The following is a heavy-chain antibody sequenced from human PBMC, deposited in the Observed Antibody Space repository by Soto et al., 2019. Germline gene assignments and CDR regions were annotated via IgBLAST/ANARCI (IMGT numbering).Heavy chain of an antibody. CDR3: ARLPLA. Sequence: QVQLLESGGDLVQPGRSLRLSCAASGFTFSSYPMHWVRQAPGKGLEWVAFISYNTNNKQYADSVRGRFTISRDNGKKTVYLQMSSLRPEDTAVYYCARLPLAGGQGTLVTVSS. CDR1: GFTFSSYP. CDR2: ISYNTNNK. V-gene: IGHV3-30-3*01. J-gene: IGHJ4*02.